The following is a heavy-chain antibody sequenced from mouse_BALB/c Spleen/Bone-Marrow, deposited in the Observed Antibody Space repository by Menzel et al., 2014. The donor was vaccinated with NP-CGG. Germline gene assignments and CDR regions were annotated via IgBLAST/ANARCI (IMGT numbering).Heavy chain of an antibody. CDR3: ARGYYDLDY. D-gene: IGHD2-4*01. Sequence: VKLMESGAELAKPGASVKMSCKASGYRLTSYWMHWVKQRPGQGLEWIGYINPSSGYTEDNQKFKDKAALTADKSSSTAYMQLSSLTSEDSAVYYCARGYYDLDYWDQGTTPTVSS. J-gene: IGHJ2*01. V-gene: IGHV1-7*01. CDR2: INPSSGYT. CDR1: GYRLTSYW.